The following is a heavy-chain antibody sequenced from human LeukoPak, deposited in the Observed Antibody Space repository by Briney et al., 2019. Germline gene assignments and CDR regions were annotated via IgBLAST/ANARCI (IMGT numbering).Heavy chain of an antibody. D-gene: IGHD3-22*01. J-gene: IGHJ6*03. Sequence: PGGSLRLSCAASGFTFSSYWMSWVRQAPGKGLEWVANIKQDGSEKYYVDSVKGRFTISRDNAKNSLYLQMNSLRAEDTAVYYCARDSYYDSSGYYRGNYYYYMDVWGKGTTVTVS. CDR2: IKQDGSEK. V-gene: IGHV3-7*01. CDR3: ARDSYYDSSGYYRGNYYYYMDV. CDR1: GFTFSSYW.